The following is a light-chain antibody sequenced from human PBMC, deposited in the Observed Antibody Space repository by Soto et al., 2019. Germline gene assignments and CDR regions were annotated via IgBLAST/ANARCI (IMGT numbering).Light chain of an antibody. V-gene: IGKV1-13*02. CDR2: DVS. Sequence: AIQLTQSPSSLSASVGDRVTITCRASQDIRGALAWYQQKPGKAPKILIYDVSSLQSGVPSRFSGSSSGTDFTLTISGLQPEDFATSYCQQFNSYPIIFGQGTRLDIK. CDR3: QQFNSYPII. CDR1: QDIRGA. J-gene: IGKJ5*01.